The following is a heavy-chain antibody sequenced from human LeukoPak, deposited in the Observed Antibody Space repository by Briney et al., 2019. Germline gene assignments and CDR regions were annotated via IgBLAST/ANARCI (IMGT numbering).Heavy chain of an antibody. J-gene: IGHJ4*02. D-gene: IGHD5-18*01. Sequence: PGRSLRLSCAASGFTFSSYGMHWVRQAPGKGLEWVAVISYDGSNKYYADSVKGRFTISRDNSKNTLYLQMNSLRAEDTAVYYCARPYSYGGIHYWGQGTLVTVSS. CDR1: GFTFSSYG. V-gene: IGHV3-30*03. CDR3: ARPYSYGGIHY. CDR2: ISYDGSNK.